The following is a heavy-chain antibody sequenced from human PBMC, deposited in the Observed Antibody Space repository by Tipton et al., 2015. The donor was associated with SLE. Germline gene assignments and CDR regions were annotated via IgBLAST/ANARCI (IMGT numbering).Heavy chain of an antibody. J-gene: IGHJ4*02. CDR2: ISYDGSNK. Sequence: SLRLSCAASGFTFSSYAMHWVRQAPGKGLEWVAVISYDGSNKYYPLSVEGRFIISRDNSKNTLHLQMNSLRAEDTAVYYCARGWDYLDQAGIDYWGQGTLVTVSS. CDR3: ARGWDYLDQAGIDY. D-gene: IGHD1-7*01. V-gene: IGHV3-30-3*01. CDR1: GFTFSSYA.